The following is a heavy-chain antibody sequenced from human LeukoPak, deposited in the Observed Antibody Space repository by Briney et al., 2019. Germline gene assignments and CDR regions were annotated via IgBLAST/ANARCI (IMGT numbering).Heavy chain of an antibody. CDR3: ARGRKVRGVTWWFDP. CDR2: IHYSGST. V-gene: IGHV4-39*07. CDR1: GGSISSSSYY. Sequence: SETLSLTCAVSGGSISSSSYYWGWIRQPPGKGLEWIGSIHYSGSTNYNPSLKSRVTISVDTSKNQFSLKLSSVTAADTAVYYCARGRKVRGVTWWFDPWGQGTLVTVSS. D-gene: IGHD3-10*01. J-gene: IGHJ5*02.